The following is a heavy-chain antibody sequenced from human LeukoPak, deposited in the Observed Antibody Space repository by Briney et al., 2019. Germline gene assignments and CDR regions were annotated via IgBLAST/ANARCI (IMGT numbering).Heavy chain of an antibody. J-gene: IGHJ4*02. D-gene: IGHD2-2*01. CDR1: GFTFSSYV. CDR2: ISGSGGST. CDR3: AKMQDIVVVPAAMASQGFDY. Sequence: PGGSLRLSCAASGFTFSSYVMTWVRQAPGKGLEWVSVISGSGGSTYYADSVKGRFTISRDNSKNTLYLQMNSLRAKDTAVYYCAKMQDIVVVPAAMASQGFDYWGQGTLVTVSS. V-gene: IGHV3-23*01.